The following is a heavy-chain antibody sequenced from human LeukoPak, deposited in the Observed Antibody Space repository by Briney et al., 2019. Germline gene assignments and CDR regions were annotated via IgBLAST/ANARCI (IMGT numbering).Heavy chain of an antibody. J-gene: IGHJ3*02. CDR2: IYYSGST. CDR3: ARLKYQLLADAFDI. D-gene: IGHD2-2*01. V-gene: IGHV4-59*08. CDR1: GGSISSYY. Sequence: SETLSLTCTVSGGSISSYYWSWIRQPPGKGLEWIGYIYYSGSTNYNPSLKSRVTISVDTSKNQFSLKLSSVTAADTAVYYCARLKYQLLADAFDIRGQGTMVTVSS.